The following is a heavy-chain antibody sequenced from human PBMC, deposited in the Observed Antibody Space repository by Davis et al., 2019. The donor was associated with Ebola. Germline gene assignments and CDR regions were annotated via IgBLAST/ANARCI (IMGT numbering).Heavy chain of an antibody. V-gene: IGHV3-23*01. J-gene: IGHJ6*04. D-gene: IGHD3-10*01. CDR3: ARGVRGVIIDYCMDV. Sequence: GGSLRLSCAASGFTFSSYAMSWVRQAPGKGLEWVSAISGSGGSTYYADSVKGRFTISRDNAKNSLYLQMNSLRAEDTAVYYCARGVRGVIIDYCMDVWGKGTTVTVSS. CDR2: ISGSGGST. CDR1: GFTFSSYA.